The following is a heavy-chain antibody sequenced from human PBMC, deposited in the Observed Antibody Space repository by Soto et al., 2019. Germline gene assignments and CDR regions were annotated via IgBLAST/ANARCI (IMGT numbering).Heavy chain of an antibody. CDR2: INHSGST. Sequence: SETLSLTCAVYGGSFSGYYWSWIRQPPGKGLEWIGEINHSGSTNYNPSLKSRVTISVDTSKNQFSLKLSSVTAADTAVYYCATFRREYSGYDPISPPERFDYWGQGTLVTVSS. CDR3: ATFRREYSGYDPISPPERFDY. D-gene: IGHD5-12*01. V-gene: IGHV4-34*01. J-gene: IGHJ4*02. CDR1: GGSFSGYY.